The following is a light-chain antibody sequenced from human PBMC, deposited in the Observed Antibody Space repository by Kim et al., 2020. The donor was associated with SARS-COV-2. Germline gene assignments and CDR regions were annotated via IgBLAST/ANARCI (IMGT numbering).Light chain of an antibody. CDR3: QQYLNLPLT. CDR1: QDIYDN. V-gene: IGKV1-33*01. CDR2: DVN. Sequence: DIQLTQSPSSLSASIGDSVTITCQASQDIYDNLNWYQHKPGKAPKLLIYDVNKLQTGVPSRFSAGGSGTDFTLSIVSLQSDDLATYYCQQYLNLPLTFGGGTKLEI. J-gene: IGKJ4*01.